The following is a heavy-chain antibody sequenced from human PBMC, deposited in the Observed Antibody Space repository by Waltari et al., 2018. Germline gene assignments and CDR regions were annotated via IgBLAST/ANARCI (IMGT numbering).Heavy chain of an antibody. CDR1: GGSISGSSYY. Sequence: QLQLQESGTGLVKPSETLSLSCTVSGGSISGSSYYWGWIRQPRGKGLEWIGSIYYSGTTYYNSSLKSRVIISVDTSKNQFSLKVSSVTAADTAVYFCATWAPSSRHFDYWGQGTLVTVSS. V-gene: IGHV4-39*07. CDR3: ATWAPSSRHFDY. D-gene: IGHD6-6*01. CDR2: IYYSGTT. J-gene: IGHJ4*02.